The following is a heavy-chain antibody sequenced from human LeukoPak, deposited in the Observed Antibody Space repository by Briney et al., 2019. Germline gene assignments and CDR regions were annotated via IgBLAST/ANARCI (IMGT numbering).Heavy chain of an antibody. CDR2: IYWDDDR. Sequence: SGPTLVNPTQTLTLTCTFSGFSLSTSGVGVGWIRQPPGKALEWLALIYWDDDRRYSPSLKSRLTITKDTSKNQVVLTMTNMDPVDTATYYCAHTLYGRRVAANLPFAYGGQGTPVTVSS. CDR1: GFSLSTSGVG. D-gene: IGHD2-15*01. V-gene: IGHV2-5*02. J-gene: IGHJ4*02. CDR3: AHTLYGRRVAANLPFAY.